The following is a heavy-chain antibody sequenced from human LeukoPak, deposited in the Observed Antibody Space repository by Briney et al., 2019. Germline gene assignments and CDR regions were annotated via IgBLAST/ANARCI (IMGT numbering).Heavy chain of an antibody. CDR2: IYYSGST. V-gene: IGHV4-34*01. D-gene: IGHD5-24*01. J-gene: IGHJ4*02. Sequence: SETLSLTCAVYGGSFSDYYWSWIRQPPGKGLEWIGSIYYSGSTYYNPSLKSRVTISVDTSKNQFPLKLSSVTAADTAVYYCATGDGYNLDYWGQGTLATVSS. CDR1: GGSFSDYY. CDR3: ATGDGYNLDY.